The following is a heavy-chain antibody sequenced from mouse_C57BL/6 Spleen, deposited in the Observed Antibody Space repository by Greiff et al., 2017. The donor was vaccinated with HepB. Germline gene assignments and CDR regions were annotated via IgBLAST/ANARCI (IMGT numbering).Heavy chain of an antibody. Sequence: DVHLVESGEGLVKPGGSLKLSCAASGFTFSSYAMSWVRQTPEKRLEWVAYISSGGDYIYYADTVKGRFTISRDNARNTLYLQMSSLKSEDTAMYYCTTTVVATYWYFDVWGTGTTVTVSS. CDR2: ISSGGDYI. CDR1: GFTFSSYA. D-gene: IGHD1-1*01. J-gene: IGHJ1*03. V-gene: IGHV5-9-1*02. CDR3: TTTVVATYWYFDV.